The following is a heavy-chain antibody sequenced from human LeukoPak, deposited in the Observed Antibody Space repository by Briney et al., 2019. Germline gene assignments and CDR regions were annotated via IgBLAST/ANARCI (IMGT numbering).Heavy chain of an antibody. CDR2: ISGSGGST. CDR3: AKDSMTPIVVVPAALVDY. D-gene: IGHD2-2*01. J-gene: IGHJ4*02. CDR1: GFTFSSYA. V-gene: IGHV3-23*01. Sequence: PGGSLRLSCAASGFTFSSYAMSWVRQAPGKGLEWVSAISGSGGSTYYADSVKGRFTISRDNSKNTLYLQMNSLRAEDTAVYYCAKDSMTPIVVVPAALVDYWGQGTLVTVSS.